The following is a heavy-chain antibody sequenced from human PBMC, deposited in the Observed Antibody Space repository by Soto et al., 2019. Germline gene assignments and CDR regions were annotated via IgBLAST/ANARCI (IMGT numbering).Heavy chain of an antibody. J-gene: IGHJ6*03. D-gene: IGHD4-17*01. CDR1: GYTFTSYG. CDR2: ISGYNGNT. Sequence: GASVKVSCKASGYTFTSYGVSWVRQAPGQGLEWMGWISGYNGNTNYAQKLQGRVTMTTDTSTTTAYMELRSLRSDDTAVYFCARDTGYGDPYYLDVWGKGTTVTVSS. CDR3: ARDTGYGDPYYLDV. V-gene: IGHV1-18*01.